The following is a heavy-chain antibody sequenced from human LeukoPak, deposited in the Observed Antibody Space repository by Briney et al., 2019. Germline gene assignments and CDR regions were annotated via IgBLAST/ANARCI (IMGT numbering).Heavy chain of an antibody. D-gene: IGHD2-2*01. J-gene: IGHJ1*01. CDR2: ISSSGSTI. CDR3: ARGLGSITDYGFQH. CDR1: GFIFSSYE. V-gene: IGHV3-48*03. Sequence: PGGSLRLSCEASGFIFSSYEMNWVRQAPGKGLEWVSYISSSGSTIYYADSVKGRFTISRDNAKNSLYLQMNSLRAEDTAVYYCARGLGSITDYGFQHWGQGTLVTVSS.